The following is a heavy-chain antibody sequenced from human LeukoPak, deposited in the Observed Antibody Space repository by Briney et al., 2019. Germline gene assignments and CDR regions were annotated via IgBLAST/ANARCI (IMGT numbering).Heavy chain of an antibody. Sequence: ASVKVSCKASGGTFSRYAISWVRQAPGQGLEWMGRINPNSGGTNYAQKFQGRVTMTRDTSISTAYMELSRLRSDDTAVYYCAREFRIAAAADDYWGQGTLVTVSS. CDR3: AREFRIAAAADDY. V-gene: IGHV1-2*06. D-gene: IGHD6-13*01. CDR2: INPNSGGT. CDR1: GGTFSRYA. J-gene: IGHJ4*02.